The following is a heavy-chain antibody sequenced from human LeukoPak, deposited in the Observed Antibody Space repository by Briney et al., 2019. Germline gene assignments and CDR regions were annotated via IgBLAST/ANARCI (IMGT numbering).Heavy chain of an antibody. V-gene: IGHV3-23*01. CDR1: GFTFSSYW. CDR2: ISGSGGST. Sequence: GGSLRLSCAASGFTFSSYWMSWVRQAPGKGLEWVSAISGSGGSTYYADSVKGRFTISRDNSKNTLYLQMNSLRAEDTAVYYCATPHSPYNLYGDYEAWGQGTLVTVSS. D-gene: IGHD4-17*01. CDR3: ATPHSPYNLYGDYEA. J-gene: IGHJ4*02.